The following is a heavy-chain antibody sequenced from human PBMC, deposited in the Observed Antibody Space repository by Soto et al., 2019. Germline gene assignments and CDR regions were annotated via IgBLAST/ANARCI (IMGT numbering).Heavy chain of an antibody. CDR2: ISSSSSYI. V-gene: IGHV3-21*01. J-gene: IGHJ6*02. D-gene: IGHD3-22*01. Sequence: GGSLRLSCAASGFTFSSYAMSWVRQAPGKGLEWVSSISSSSSYIYYADSVKGRFTISRDNAKNSLYLQMNSLRAEDTAVYYCARYDSSGYYWPDYHYLMSFWSQGTTVTVSS. CDR3: ARYDSSGYYWPDYHYLMSF. CDR1: GFTFSSYA.